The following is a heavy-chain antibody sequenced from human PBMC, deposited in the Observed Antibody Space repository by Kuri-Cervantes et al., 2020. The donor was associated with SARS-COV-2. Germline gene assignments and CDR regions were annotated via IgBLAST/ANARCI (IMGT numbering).Heavy chain of an antibody. CDR2: IYSGGST. CDR1: GFTVSSNY. Sequence: GESLKISCAASGFTVSSNYMSWVRQAPGKGLEWVSVIYSGGSTYYADSVKGRFTISRDNSKNTLYLQMNSLRAEDTAVYYCASAVAGLFDYWGQGTLVTVSS. D-gene: IGHD6-19*01. J-gene: IGHJ4*02. V-gene: IGHV3-53*01. CDR3: ASAVAGLFDY.